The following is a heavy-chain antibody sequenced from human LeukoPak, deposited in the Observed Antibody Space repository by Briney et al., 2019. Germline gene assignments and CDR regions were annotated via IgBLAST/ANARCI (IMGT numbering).Heavy chain of an antibody. CDR2: INNSGGST. V-gene: IGHV3-23*01. Sequence: GGSLRLSCAVSGFTFSSYAMNWVRQAPGKGLAWVSGINNSGGSTYYADSVKGRFTISRDNSKNTLYLQMNSLRAEDTAVYYCAKPPGLRRLDPWGQGTLVTVSS. CDR1: GFTFSSYA. J-gene: IGHJ5*02. CDR3: AKPPGLRRLDP. D-gene: IGHD5-12*01.